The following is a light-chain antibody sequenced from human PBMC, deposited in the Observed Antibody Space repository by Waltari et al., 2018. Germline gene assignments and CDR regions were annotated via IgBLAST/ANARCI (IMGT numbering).Light chain of an antibody. CDR1: RRDVGGYNS. J-gene: IGLJ3*02. CDR3: SSYTSSSTWV. V-gene: IGLV2-14*01. CDR2: DVS. Sequence: LTQPDSVSGSPGQSITISCPGPRRDVGGYNSVPWYQQHPGKAPKLMIYDVSKRPSGVSNRFSGSKSGYTASLTISGLQAEDEADYYCSSYTSSSTWVFGGGTKLTVL.